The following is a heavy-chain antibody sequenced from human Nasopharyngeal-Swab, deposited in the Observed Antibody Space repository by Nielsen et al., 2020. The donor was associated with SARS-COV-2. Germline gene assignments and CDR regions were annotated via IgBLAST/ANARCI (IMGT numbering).Heavy chain of an antibody. CDR1: GFTVSSKY. Sequence: GESLKISCAASGFTVSSKYMSWVRRAPGEGLEWVSVIYSGGSTYYADSVKGRFTISRDNSKSTLYLQMNSLRAEDTAVYYCARGQQWLVAGVGAFDIWGQGTMVTVSS. CDR2: IYSGGST. CDR3: ARGQQWLVAGVGAFDI. J-gene: IGHJ3*02. V-gene: IGHV3-53*01. D-gene: IGHD6-19*01.